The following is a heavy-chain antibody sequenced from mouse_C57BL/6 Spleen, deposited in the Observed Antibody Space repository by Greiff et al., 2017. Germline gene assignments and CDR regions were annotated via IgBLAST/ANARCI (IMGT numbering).Heavy chain of an antibody. D-gene: IGHD1-3*01. V-gene: IGHV14-4*01. Sequence: EVQLQQSGAELVRPGASVKLSCTASGFNIKDDYMHWVKQRPEQGLEWIGWIDPENGDTEYASKFQGKATITADTSSNTAYLQLSSLTSEDTAVYYCTTSGIRDFDYWGQGTTLTVSS. CDR2: IDPENGDT. CDR1: GFNIKDDY. CDR3: TTSGIRDFDY. J-gene: IGHJ2*01.